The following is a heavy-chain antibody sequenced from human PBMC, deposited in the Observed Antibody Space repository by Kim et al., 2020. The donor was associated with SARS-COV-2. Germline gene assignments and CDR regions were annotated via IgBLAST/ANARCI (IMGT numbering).Heavy chain of an antibody. CDR3: ARGSSSWYHWFDP. J-gene: IGHJ5*02. D-gene: IGHD6-13*01. V-gene: IGHV4-39*01. Sequence: YNPSPKSRVTISVDTSKNQFSLKLSSVTAADTAVYYCARGSSSWYHWFDPWGQGTLVTVSS.